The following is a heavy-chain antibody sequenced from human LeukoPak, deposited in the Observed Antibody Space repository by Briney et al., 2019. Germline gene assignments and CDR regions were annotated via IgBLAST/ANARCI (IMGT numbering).Heavy chain of an antibody. CDR3: AKDRRSTGYSSSWTFDY. D-gene: IGHD6-13*01. CDR2: IWYDGSNK. CDR1: GFTFSSYG. V-gene: IGHV3-33*06. Sequence: PGRSLRLSCAASGFTFSSYGMHWVRQAPGKGLEWVAVIWYDGSNKYYADSVKGRFTISRDNSKNTLYLQMNSLRAEDPAVYYCAKDRRSTGYSSSWTFDYWGQGTLVTVSS. J-gene: IGHJ4*02.